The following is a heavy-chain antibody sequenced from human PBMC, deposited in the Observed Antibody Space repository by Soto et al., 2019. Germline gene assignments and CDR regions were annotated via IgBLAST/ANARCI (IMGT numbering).Heavy chain of an antibody. Sequence: ASVKVSCKASGYTFTSYAMHWVRQAPGQRLEWMGWINAGNGNTKYSQKFQGRVTITRDTSASTAYMELSSLRSEDTAVYYCARVGDVLGVYYYYYLEVWGKGTTVTVAS. CDR2: INAGNGNT. CDR1: GYTFTSYA. D-gene: IGHD3-10*01. V-gene: IGHV1-3*01. J-gene: IGHJ6*03. CDR3: ARVGDVLGVYYYYYLEV.